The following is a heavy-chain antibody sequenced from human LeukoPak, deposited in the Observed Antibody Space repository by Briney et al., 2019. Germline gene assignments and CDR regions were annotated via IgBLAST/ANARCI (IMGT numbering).Heavy chain of an antibody. Sequence: SETLSLTCTVSGGSISSNSFYWGWIRQPPGKGLEWIGSIYYSGNTFYNPSLKSRVTISVDTSKNQFSLKLSSVTAADTAVYYCAGVVTAIHTFDYWAQGTLVTVS. CDR2: IYYSGNT. D-gene: IGHD2-21*02. CDR1: GGSISSNSFY. V-gene: IGHV4-39*01. CDR3: AGVVTAIHTFDY. J-gene: IGHJ4*02.